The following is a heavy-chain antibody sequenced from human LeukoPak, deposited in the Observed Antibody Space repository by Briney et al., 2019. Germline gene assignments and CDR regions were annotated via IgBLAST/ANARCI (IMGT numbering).Heavy chain of an antibody. CDR2: IYYSGST. CDR1: GGSISSSSYY. CDR3: ARLDSGYDFHFDY. Sequence: PSETLSLTCTVSGGSISSSSYYWGWIRQPPGKGLEWIGSIYYSGSTYYNPSLKSRVTISVDTSKNQFSLKLSSVTAADTAVYYCARLDSGYDFHFDYWGQGTLVTVSS. J-gene: IGHJ4*02. D-gene: IGHD5-12*01. V-gene: IGHV4-39*07.